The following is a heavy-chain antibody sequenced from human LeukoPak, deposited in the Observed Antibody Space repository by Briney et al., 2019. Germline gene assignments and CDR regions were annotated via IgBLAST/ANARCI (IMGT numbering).Heavy chain of an antibody. J-gene: IGHJ4*02. Sequence: GGSLRLSCAASGFTFSSYGMHWVRQAPGKGLEWVAVISYDGSNKYYADSVKGRFTISRDNSENTLYLQMNSLRAEDTAVYYCARGGGTTGVDYWGQGTLVTVSS. V-gene: IGHV3-30*03. D-gene: IGHD1-7*01. CDR3: ARGGGTTGVDY. CDR2: ISYDGSNK. CDR1: GFTFSSYG.